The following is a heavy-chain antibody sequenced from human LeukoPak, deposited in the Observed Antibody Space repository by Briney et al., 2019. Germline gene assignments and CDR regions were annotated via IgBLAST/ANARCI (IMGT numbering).Heavy chain of an antibody. CDR2: VSGTGGRT. J-gene: IGHJ5*02. D-gene: IGHD6-6*01. Sequence: GRSLRLSCGASGFTFSTYAMSWVRQAPGKWLEVVSVVSGTGGRTYYADSVKGRFTISSDNSKNTLYLQMNSLRAEDTALYYCVKASSSSPQYNWFDAWGQGTLVTVSS. CDR1: GFTFSTYA. V-gene: IGHV3-23*01. CDR3: VKASSSSPQYNWFDA.